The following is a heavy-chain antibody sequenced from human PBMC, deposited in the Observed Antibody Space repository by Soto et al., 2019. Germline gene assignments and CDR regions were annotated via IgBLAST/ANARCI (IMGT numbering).Heavy chain of an antibody. CDR1: GGSISTYY. CDR3: ARGRNYDSSGFGV. V-gene: IGHV4-59*01. J-gene: IGHJ6*02. CDR2: IYFGGNT. Sequence: QVQLQESGPGLVKPSETLSLTCTVSGGSISTYYWSWIRQPPGKGLEWIGYIYFGGNTNYNPSLRSRVTISEDTSKNQVSLKLSSVTAADTAVYYCARGRNYDSSGFGVWGQGTTVTVSS. D-gene: IGHD3-22*01.